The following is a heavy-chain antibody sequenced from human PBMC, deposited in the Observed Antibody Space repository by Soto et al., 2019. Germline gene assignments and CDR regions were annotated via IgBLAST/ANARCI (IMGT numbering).Heavy chain of an antibody. CDR3: ARVGPSNDYGMDV. D-gene: IGHD4-4*01. CDR2: ISSSSSYT. V-gene: IGHV3-11*06. CDR1: GFTFSDYY. Sequence: QVQLVESGGGLVKPGGSRRLSCAASGFTFSDYYMSWIRQAPGKGLEWVSYISSSSSYTNYADSVKGRFTISRDNAKNSLYLQMNSLRAEDTAVYYCARVGPSNDYGMDVWGQGTTVTVSS. J-gene: IGHJ6*02.